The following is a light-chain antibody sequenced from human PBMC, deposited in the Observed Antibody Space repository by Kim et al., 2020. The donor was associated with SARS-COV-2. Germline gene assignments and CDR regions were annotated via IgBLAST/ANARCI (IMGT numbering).Light chain of an antibody. CDR3: NSRDSSGNHLV. CDR2: GKN. Sequence: SSELTQDPAVSVALGQTVRITCQGDSLRSYYASWYQQKPGQAPVLVIYGKNNRPSGIPDRFSGSSSGNTAYLTITGAQAEDEADYYRNSRDSSGNHLVF. J-gene: IGLJ2*01. CDR1: SLRSYY. V-gene: IGLV3-19*01.